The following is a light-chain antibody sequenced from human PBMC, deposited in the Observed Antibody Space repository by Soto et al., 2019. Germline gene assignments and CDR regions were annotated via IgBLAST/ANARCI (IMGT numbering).Light chain of an antibody. CDR3: LQSYSAPRT. J-gene: IGKJ2*01. V-gene: IGKV1-39*01. Sequence: DIQMTQSPSSLPASVGDRVTITCRASQSISTYLSWYQQRPGKAPKLLIHAASTLQSGVPSRFSGSGSKTDFSLTISSLQPEDFATYYCLQSYSAPRTFGQGT. CDR1: QSISTY. CDR2: AAS.